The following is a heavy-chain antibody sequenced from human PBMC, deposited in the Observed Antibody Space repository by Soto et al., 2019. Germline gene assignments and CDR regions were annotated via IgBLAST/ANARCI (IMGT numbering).Heavy chain of an antibody. CDR1: VGTFSSYA. D-gene: IGHD3-22*01. V-gene: IGHV1-69*13. CDR3: ASSGIDYYDSSGYYYGAFDI. Sequence: SVKVSCKGSVGTFSSYAISWVRQAPGQGLEWMGGIIPIFGTANYAQKFQGRVTITADESTSTAYMELSSLRSEDTAVYYCASSGIDYYDSSGYYYGAFDIWGQGTMVTVSS. J-gene: IGHJ3*02. CDR2: IIPIFGTA.